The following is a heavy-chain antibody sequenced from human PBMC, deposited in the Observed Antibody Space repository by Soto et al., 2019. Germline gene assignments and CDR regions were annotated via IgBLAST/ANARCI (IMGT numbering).Heavy chain of an antibody. V-gene: IGHV1-18*01. Sequence: QVHLVQSGAEVKNPGASVKVSCKGSGYDFTTYGITWVRQAPGQGLEGMAWISAHNGNTNYAPNLQGRATVTRETSTSTAYIELRSLRSDDTAVYYCARGRYGDYWGQGALVTVSS. J-gene: IGHJ4*02. D-gene: IGHD1-1*01. CDR1: GYDFTTYG. CDR3: ARGRYGDY. CDR2: ISAHNGNT.